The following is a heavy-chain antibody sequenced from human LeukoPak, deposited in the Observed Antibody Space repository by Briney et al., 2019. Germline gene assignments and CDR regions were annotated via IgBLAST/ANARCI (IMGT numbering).Heavy chain of an antibody. Sequence: PGGSLRLSCAASGFTFSDHYIDWVRQAPGKGLEWVSSISSSSSYIYYADSVKGRFTISRDNAKNSLYLQMNSLRAEDTAVYYCARGIAVAGIDYWGQGTLVTVSS. V-gene: IGHV3-21*01. J-gene: IGHJ4*02. CDR2: ISSSSSYI. CDR1: GFTFSDHY. D-gene: IGHD6-19*01. CDR3: ARGIAVAGIDY.